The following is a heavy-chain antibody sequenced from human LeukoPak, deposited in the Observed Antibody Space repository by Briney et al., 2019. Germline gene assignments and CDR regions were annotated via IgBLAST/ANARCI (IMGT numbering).Heavy chain of an antibody. J-gene: IGHJ4*02. Sequence: GSLRLSCAASGFTFSDYSFNWVRQAPGKGLEWVSYISSSGSPIYYADSLKGRFTISRDNAKNSLYLQMNSLRAEDTAVYYCVRDPPRTVPGIDFDYWGQGTLVTVSS. D-gene: IGHD6-19*01. CDR1: GFTFSDYS. CDR2: ISSSGSPI. V-gene: IGHV3-48*01. CDR3: VRDPPRTVPGIDFDY.